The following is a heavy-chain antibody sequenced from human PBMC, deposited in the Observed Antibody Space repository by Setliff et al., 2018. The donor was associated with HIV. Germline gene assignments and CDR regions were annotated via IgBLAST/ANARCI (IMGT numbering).Heavy chain of an antibody. CDR3: AKKTAAYTSGSWLHY. V-gene: IGHV3-23*01. CDR1: GFSFSSYA. D-gene: IGHD3-10*01. CDR2: ISGSGGDT. Sequence: LRLSCAASGFSFSSYAMTWVRQAPGKGLECVAVISGSGGDTYYADSVKGRFVISREKSKSTLYLQMNSLRAEDTAVYYCAKKTAAYTSGSWLHYWGQGTLVTVSS. J-gene: IGHJ4*02.